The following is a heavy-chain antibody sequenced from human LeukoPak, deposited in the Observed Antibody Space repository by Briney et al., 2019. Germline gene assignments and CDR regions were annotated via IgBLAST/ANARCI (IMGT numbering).Heavy chain of an antibody. Sequence: GGSLRLSCAASGFSVSNTYMSWVRQAPGKGLEWVSVIYSGDSGVSTYYANSVKGRFTISRDNSKNTLYVQMNSLRAEDTAVYYCAKDVGGGHYFDYWGQGTLVTVSS. CDR3: AKDVGGGHYFDY. D-gene: IGHD2-21*01. J-gene: IGHJ4*02. CDR1: GFSVSNTY. V-gene: IGHV3-53*01. CDR2: IYSGDSGVST.